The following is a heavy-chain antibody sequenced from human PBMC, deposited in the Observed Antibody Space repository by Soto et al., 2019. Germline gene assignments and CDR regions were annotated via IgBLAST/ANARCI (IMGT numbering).Heavy chain of an antibody. D-gene: IGHD2-15*01. Sequence: GASVKVSCKASGGTFSTYAINWVRQAPGQGLEWMGGIIPIFGTTYYTQKFQGRVTITADEPTSTAFMELSSLKSDDTAVFYCARGYCSGGDCYSGMDVWGQGTMVTVSS. CDR1: GGTFSTYA. CDR3: ARGYCSGGDCYSGMDV. CDR2: IIPIFGTT. J-gene: IGHJ6*02. V-gene: IGHV1-69*13.